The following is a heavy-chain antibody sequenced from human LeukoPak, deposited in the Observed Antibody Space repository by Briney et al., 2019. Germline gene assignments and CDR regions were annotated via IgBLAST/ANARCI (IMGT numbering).Heavy chain of an antibody. V-gene: IGHV3-21*04. CDR1: GFTFSSYS. CDR3: ANRYCTSGVCYNNFDS. Sequence: GGSLRLSCAASGFTFSSYSMNWVRQAPGKGLEWVSSISSSSSYIYYADSVKGRFTISRDNSKNTLYLEMNSLRAEDTAIYYCANRYCTSGVCYNNFDSWGQGTLVTVSS. J-gene: IGHJ4*02. CDR2: ISSSSSYI. D-gene: IGHD2-8*01.